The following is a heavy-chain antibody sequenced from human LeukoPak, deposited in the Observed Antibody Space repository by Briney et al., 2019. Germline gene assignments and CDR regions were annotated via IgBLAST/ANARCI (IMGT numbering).Heavy chain of an antibody. V-gene: IGHV1-3*01. D-gene: IGHD2-2*01. CDR3: ARGSTSDWPLDH. CDR1: GYTFTSYA. J-gene: IGHJ4*02. Sequence: ASVKVSCKASGYTFTSYAMHWVRQAPGQRLEWMGWIDAGNGNTKYSQKFQGRVTITRDTSASTAYIELRSLRSEDTAMYYCARGSTSDWPLDHWGQETLVTISS. CDR2: IDAGNGNT.